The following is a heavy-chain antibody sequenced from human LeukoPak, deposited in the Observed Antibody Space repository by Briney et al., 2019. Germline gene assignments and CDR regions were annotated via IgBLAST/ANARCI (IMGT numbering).Heavy chain of an antibody. CDR2: IYSGGST. D-gene: IGHD6-19*01. CDR3: ARARSGWYFDY. V-gene: IGHV3-53*01. Sequence: GGSLRLSCAASGFTVSSNYKSWVRQAPGKGLEWVSVIYSGGSTYYADSVKGRFTISRDNSKNTLYLQMNSLRAEDTAVYYCARARSGWYFDYWGQGTLVTVSS. CDR1: GFTVSSNY. J-gene: IGHJ4*02.